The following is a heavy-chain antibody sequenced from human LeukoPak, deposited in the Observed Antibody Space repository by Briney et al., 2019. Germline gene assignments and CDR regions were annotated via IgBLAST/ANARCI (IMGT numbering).Heavy chain of an antibody. CDR2: INSSGST. CDR1: GCTFSTSY. Sequence: PAGTLSLTCAVSGCTFSTSYMSWIRQPAGKGLEWIGRINSSGSTNYNPYLKTRITMSVDTSKNQFSLNLRSVTAADTAVYYCARLPGGDSRSVFAFDIWGQGTMVTVSS. CDR3: ARLPGGDSRSVFAFDI. D-gene: IGHD2-21*02. J-gene: IGHJ3*02. V-gene: IGHV4-4*07.